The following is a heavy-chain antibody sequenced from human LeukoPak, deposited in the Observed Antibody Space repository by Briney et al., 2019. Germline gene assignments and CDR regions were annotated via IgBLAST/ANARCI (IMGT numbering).Heavy chain of an antibody. CDR3: ARGRYFDFYAAFDY. J-gene: IGHJ4*02. CDR2: IIPIFGTS. D-gene: IGHD3-9*01. Sequence: SVKVSCKASGGTFISYAFSWVRQAPGQGLEWMGGIIPIFGTSNYAQKFQGRVTITADKSPSTAYMELSSLRSEDTAVNYCARGRYFDFYAAFDYWGQGTLVTVSS. V-gene: IGHV1-69*06. CDR1: GGTFISYA.